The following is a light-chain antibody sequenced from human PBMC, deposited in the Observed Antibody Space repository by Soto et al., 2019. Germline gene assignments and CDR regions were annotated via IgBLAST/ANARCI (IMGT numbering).Light chain of an antibody. CDR2: KAS. CDR3: QQSDSTPYT. Sequence: DIQMTQSPSTLSGSVGDRVTITCRASQTISSWLAWYQQKPGKAPKLLIYKASTLKSGVPSRFSGSGSGTDFTLTIASLQPEDFSTYYCQQSDSTPYTFGQGTKVEI. J-gene: IGKJ2*01. CDR1: QTISSW. V-gene: IGKV1-5*03.